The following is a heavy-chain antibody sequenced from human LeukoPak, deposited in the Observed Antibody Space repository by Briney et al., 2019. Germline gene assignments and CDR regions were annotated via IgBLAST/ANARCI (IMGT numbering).Heavy chain of an antibody. CDR1: GGSISSSSYY. Sequence: NSSETLSLTCTVSGGSISSSSYYWGWIRQAPGKGLEWIGSIYYSGSTYYNPSLKSRVTISVDTSKNQFSLKLSSVTAADTAVYYCARRQDTAMVAFDYWGQGTLVTVSS. CDR3: ARRQDTAMVAFDY. J-gene: IGHJ4*02. CDR2: IYYSGST. V-gene: IGHV4-39*01. D-gene: IGHD5-18*01.